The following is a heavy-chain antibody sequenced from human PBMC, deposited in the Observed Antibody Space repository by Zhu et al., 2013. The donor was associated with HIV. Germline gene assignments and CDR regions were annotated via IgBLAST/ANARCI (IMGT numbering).Heavy chain of an antibody. CDR1: LPHQQWLL. J-gene: IGHJ5*02. CDR2: IFHSGST. V-gene: IGHV4-38-2*02. D-gene: IGHD2-2*01. Sequence: QVQPAGVGPRTGEAFGDPVPHLHRVWLPHQQWLLLGLDSAVPRKGLEWIGTIFHSGSTYSNPSLRSRIAMSIDTSKNQFSLNMYSVTAADTAVYYCARERGHCKTTGCYQWFDPWGQGTLVTVFS. CDR3: ARERGHCKTTGCYQWFDP.